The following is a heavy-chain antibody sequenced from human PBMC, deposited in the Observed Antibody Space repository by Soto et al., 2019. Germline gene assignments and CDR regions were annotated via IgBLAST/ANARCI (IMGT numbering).Heavy chain of an antibody. CDR2: IYYSGST. D-gene: IGHD3-3*01. V-gene: IGHV4-39*01. CDR3: ARHGASLRFLEWLQP. CDR1: GGSISSSSYY. Sequence: SETLSLTCTVSGGSISSSSYYWGWIRQPPGKGLEWIGSIYYSGSTYYNPSLKSRVTISVDTSKNQFSLKLSSVTAADTAVYYCARHGASLRFLEWLQPWGQGTLVTVSS. J-gene: IGHJ4*02.